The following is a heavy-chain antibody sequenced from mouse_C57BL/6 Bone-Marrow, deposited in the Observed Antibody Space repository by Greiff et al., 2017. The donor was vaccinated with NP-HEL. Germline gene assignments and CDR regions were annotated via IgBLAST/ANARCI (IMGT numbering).Heavy chain of an antibody. J-gene: IGHJ2*01. CDR1: GYTFTDYE. CDR2: IDPETGGT. D-gene: IGHD4-1*01. Sequence: VNVVESGAELVRPGASVTLSCKASGYTFTDYEMHWVKQTPVHGLEWIGAIDPETGGTAYNQKFKGKAILTADKSSSTAYMELRSLTSEDSAVYYCTRMGYWVFDYWGQGTTLTVSS. CDR3: TRMGYWVFDY. V-gene: IGHV1-15*01.